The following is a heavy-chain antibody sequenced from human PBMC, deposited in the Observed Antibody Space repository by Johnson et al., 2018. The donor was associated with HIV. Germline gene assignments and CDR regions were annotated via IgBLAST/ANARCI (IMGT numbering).Heavy chain of an antibody. V-gene: IGHV3-33*06. CDR2: IKQDGSEK. Sequence: QVQLVESGGGVVQPGRSLRLSCVASGFTISNYGMHWVRQAPGKGLEWVANIKQDGSEKYYADSVKGRFTISRDNSKNPLYFQMNSLRFEDTAVYYCAKGDYYDSRAAFDIWGQGTMVTVSS. CDR3: AKGDYYDSRAAFDI. D-gene: IGHD3-22*01. CDR1: GFTISNYG. J-gene: IGHJ3*02.